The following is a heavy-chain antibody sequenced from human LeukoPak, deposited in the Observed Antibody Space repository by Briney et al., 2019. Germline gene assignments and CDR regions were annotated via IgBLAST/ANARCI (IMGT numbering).Heavy chain of an antibody. Sequence: GGSLRLSCAASGFTFSSYEMNWVRQAPGKGLEWVSYISRSSSIIYYADSVKGRFTISRDNAKNSLYLQINSLRAEDTAVYYCARAKRNAFDIWGQGTMVTVSS. J-gene: IGHJ3*02. CDR2: ISRSSSII. CDR3: ARAKRNAFDI. V-gene: IGHV3-48*01. CDR1: GFTFSSYE.